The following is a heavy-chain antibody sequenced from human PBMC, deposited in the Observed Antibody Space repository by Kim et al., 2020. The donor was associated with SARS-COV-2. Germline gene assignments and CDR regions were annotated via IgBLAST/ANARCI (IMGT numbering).Heavy chain of an antibody. CDR2: IYPGDSDT. CDR1: GYSFTSYW. D-gene: IGHD4-17*01. CDR3: ARHGGTTVVNKKGLTYYYYYGMDV. V-gene: IGHV5-51*01. Sequence: GESLKISCKGSGYSFTSYWIGWVRQMPGKGLEWMGIIYPGDSDTRYSPSFQGQVTISADKSISTAYLQWSSLKASDTAMYYCARHGGTTVVNKKGLTYYYYYGMDVWGQGTTVTVSS. J-gene: IGHJ6*02.